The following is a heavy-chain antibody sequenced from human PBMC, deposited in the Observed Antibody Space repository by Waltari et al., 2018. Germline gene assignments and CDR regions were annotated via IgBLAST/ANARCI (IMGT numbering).Heavy chain of an antibody. J-gene: IGHJ4*02. V-gene: IGHV4-4*07. CDR2: IYTSGST. D-gene: IGHD6-13*01. CDR3: ARDRYSSSWYSFDY. Sequence: QVQLQESGPGLVKPSETLSLTCTVSGGSISSYYWSWIRQPAGKGLEWIGRIYTSGSTNYNPSLKSRVTMSVDTSKNQFSLKLSSVTAADTAVYYCARDRYSSSWYSFDYWGQGTLVTVSS. CDR1: GGSISSYY.